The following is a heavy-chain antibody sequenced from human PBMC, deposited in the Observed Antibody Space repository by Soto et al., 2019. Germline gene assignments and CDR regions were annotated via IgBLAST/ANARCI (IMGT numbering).Heavy chain of an antibody. J-gene: IGHJ4*02. CDR2: ISSSSSYI. V-gene: IGHV3-21*01. Sequence: EVQLVESGGGLVKPGGSLRLSCAASGFTFSSYSMNWVRQAPGKGLEWVSSISSSSSYIYYADSVKGRFTISRDNAKNSLYLQMNSLRAEDTAVYYCARGGRYSGYDSPFDYWGQGTLVTVSS. D-gene: IGHD5-12*01. CDR3: ARGGRYSGYDSPFDY. CDR1: GFTFSSYS.